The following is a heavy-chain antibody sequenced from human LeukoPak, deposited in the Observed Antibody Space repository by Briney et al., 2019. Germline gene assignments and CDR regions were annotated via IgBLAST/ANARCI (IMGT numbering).Heavy chain of an antibody. D-gene: IGHD3-3*01. Sequence: KPSETLSLTCAVYGRSFSGYYWSWIRQPPGKGLEWIGEINHSGSTNYNPSLKSRVTISVDTSKNQFSLKLSSVTAADTAVYYCARGEPSYDFWSGYYSSNFDYWGQGTLVTVSS. V-gene: IGHV4-34*01. CDR3: ARGEPSYDFWSGYYSSNFDY. J-gene: IGHJ4*02. CDR2: INHSGST. CDR1: GRSFSGYY.